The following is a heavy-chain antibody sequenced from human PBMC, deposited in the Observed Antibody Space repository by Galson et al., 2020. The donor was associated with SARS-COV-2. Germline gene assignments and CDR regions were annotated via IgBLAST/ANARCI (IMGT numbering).Heavy chain of an antibody. CDR2: MNPYSGNT. J-gene: IGHJ4*02. CDR1: GYTFISYD. CDR3: ARGGDRDY. Sequence: ASVKVSCKASGYTFISYDINWVRQASGQGLEWMGWMNPYSGNTGYAQNFQGRLTMTWDTSIGTAFLELSSLRFEDTAVYYCARGGDRDYWGQGTLVTVSS. V-gene: IGHV1-8*01.